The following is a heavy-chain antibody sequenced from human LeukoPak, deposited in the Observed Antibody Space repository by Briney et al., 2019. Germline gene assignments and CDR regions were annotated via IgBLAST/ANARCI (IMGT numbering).Heavy chain of an antibody. CDR1: GFTFSSYW. D-gene: IGHD3-10*01. Sequence: GGSLRLSCAASGFTFSSYWMHWVRQAQEKGLVWVSRVNSDGSITSYADNVKGRFTISRDNAKNTLYLQMNSLRAEDTAVYHCVPGGQYFASWGQGTLVTVSS. CDR2: VNSDGSIT. J-gene: IGHJ4*02. CDR3: VPGGQYFAS. V-gene: IGHV3-74*01.